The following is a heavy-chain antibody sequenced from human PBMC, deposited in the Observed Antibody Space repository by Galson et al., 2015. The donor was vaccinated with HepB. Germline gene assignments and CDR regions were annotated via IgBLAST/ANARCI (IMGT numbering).Heavy chain of an antibody. CDR3: ARDYTLGASVYYFDY. CDR2: IKQDGSEK. CDR1: GFTFSNYW. V-gene: IGHV3-7*03. D-gene: IGHD2/OR15-2a*01. Sequence: SLRLSCAASGFTFSNYWMSWVRQPPGKGLEWVANIKQDGSEKYYVDSVKGRFTISRDNAKNSLYLQMNSLRAEDTAVYYCARDYTLGASVYYFDYWGQGTLVTVSS. J-gene: IGHJ4*02.